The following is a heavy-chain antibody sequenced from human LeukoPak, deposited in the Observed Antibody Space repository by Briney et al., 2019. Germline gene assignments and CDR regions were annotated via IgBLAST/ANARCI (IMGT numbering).Heavy chain of an antibody. CDR1: GYTFTGYY. CDR2: INLNSGGT. D-gene: IGHD1-26*01. J-gene: IGHJ4*02. Sequence: ASVKVSCKASGYTFTGYYMHWVRQAPGQGLEWMGWINLNSGGTNYAQKFQDRVTMTRDTSISTAYMELRSLRSDDTAVYYCARDPLVGAYDYWGQGTLVTVSS. V-gene: IGHV1-2*02. CDR3: ARDPLVGAYDY.